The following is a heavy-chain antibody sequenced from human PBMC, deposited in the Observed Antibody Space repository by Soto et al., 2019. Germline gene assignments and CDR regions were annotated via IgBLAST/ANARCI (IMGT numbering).Heavy chain of an antibody. Sequence: SETLSLTCTVSGGSITNYYWNWIRQPPGKGLEWIGYIYYIGNTNYNPSLKSRVTMSIDTSKNQFSLNLSSVTAADTGLSFCARAAGSSYSFDYWGRGALVTVSS. D-gene: IGHD3-10*01. V-gene: IGHV4-59*01. CDR2: IYYIGNT. CDR1: GGSITNYY. J-gene: IGHJ4*02. CDR3: ARAAGSSYSFDY.